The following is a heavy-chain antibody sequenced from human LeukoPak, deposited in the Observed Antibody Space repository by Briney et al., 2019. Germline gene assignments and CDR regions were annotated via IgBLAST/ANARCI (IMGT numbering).Heavy chain of an antibody. D-gene: IGHD3-3*01. CDR3: ARLLQWPNWFDP. CDR1: GFTVSSNY. Sequence: QSGGSLRLSCAASGFTVSSNYMSWVRQAPGKGLEWVSVIYSGGSTYYADSVKGRFAISRDNSKNTLYLQMNSLRADDTAVYYCARLLQWPNWFDPWGQGTLVTVSS. CDR2: IYSGGST. J-gene: IGHJ5*02. V-gene: IGHV3-66*04.